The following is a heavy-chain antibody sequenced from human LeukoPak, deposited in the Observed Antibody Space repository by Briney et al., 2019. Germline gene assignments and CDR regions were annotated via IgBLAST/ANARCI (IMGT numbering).Heavy chain of an antibody. CDR2: IYYSGST. CDR3: ARHHGGGWYGSVYFDY. J-gene: IGHJ4*02. D-gene: IGHD6-19*01. V-gene: IGHV4-39*01. Sequence: SETLSLTCTVSGGSISSSSYYWGWIRQPPGKGLEWIGSIYYSGSTYHNPSLKSRVTISVDTSKNQFSLKLSSVTAADTAVYYCARHHGGGWYGSVYFDYWGQGTLVTVSS. CDR1: GGSISSSSYY.